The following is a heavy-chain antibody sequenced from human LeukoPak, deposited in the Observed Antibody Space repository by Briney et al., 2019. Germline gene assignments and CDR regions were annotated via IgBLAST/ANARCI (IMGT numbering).Heavy chain of an antibody. CDR2: ISTYNGNT. D-gene: IGHD3-16*02. J-gene: IGHJ6*03. CDR3: ARDWSPLDHYYYFMDV. Sequence: GASVKVSCKASGYTFTSYGISWVRQAPGQGLEWMGWISTYNGNTNYVQKIQGRVTMTTDTSTSTAYMELRSLRSDDTAVYYCARDWSPLDHYYYFMDVWGKGTTVTVSS. CDR1: GYTFTSYG. V-gene: IGHV1-18*01.